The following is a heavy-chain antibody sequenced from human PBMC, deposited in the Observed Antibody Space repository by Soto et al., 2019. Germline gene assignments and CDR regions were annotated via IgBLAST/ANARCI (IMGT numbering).Heavy chain of an antibody. V-gene: IGHV5-51*01. Sequence: PGESLKISCKGSGYTFTDYWIGWVRQLPGKGLEWMGIIYPGDSDTRYSPSFQGHVTITVDKSTSTAYLQWNTLKASDTAMYYCARTISTFRYYYYAMDVWGQGTRVTFSS. D-gene: IGHD2-2*01. CDR1: GYTFTDYW. J-gene: IGHJ6*02. CDR3: ARTISTFRYYYYAMDV. CDR2: IYPGDSDT.